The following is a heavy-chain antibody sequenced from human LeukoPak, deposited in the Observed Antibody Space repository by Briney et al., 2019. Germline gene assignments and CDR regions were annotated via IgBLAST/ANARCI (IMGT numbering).Heavy chain of an antibody. Sequence: SETLPLTCTVSGGSITSSSYYWGWIRQPPGKGLEWIGTIYYSGSTFSNPSLKSRVTLSVDTSKNQFSLKLSSVTAADTAVYYCAVYYYDSSGYYTLFDYWGQGTLVTVSS. V-gene: IGHV4-39*01. CDR2: IYYSGST. D-gene: IGHD3-22*01. CDR1: GGSITSSSYY. CDR3: AVYYYDSSGYYTLFDY. J-gene: IGHJ4*02.